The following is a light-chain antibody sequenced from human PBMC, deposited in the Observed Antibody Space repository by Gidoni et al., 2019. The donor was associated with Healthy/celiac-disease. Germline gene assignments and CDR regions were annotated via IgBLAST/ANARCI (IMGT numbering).Light chain of an antibody. CDR1: SSNSGAGYD. CDR2: GNS. CDR3: QSDDSSLSAVV. J-gene: IGLJ2*01. V-gene: IGLV1-40*01. Sequence: QSVLTQPPSVSGAPGQRVTISCTGSSSNSGAGYDVHWYQQLPGTAPKLLIYGNSNRPSGVPDRFSGSKSGTSASLAITGLQAEDEADYYCQSDDSSLSAVVFGGGTKLTVL.